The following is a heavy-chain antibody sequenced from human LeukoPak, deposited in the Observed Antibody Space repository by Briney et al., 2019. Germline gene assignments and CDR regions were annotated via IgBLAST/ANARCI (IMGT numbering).Heavy chain of an antibody. J-gene: IGHJ4*02. CDR2: ISYDGRNK. CDR1: GFTFRNYA. V-gene: IGHV3-30*04. CDR3: ARNPYGGYSFDY. D-gene: IGHD4-17*01. Sequence: GGSLRLSCAASGFTFRNYAMHWVRQAPGKGLEWVTVISYDGRNKYYADSVKGRFTISRDNSKNTLYLQMDSLRAEDTAVYYCARNPYGGYSFDYWGQGTLVTVSS.